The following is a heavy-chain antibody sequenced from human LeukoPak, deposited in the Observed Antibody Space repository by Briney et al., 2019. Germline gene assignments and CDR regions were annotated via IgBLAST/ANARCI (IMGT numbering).Heavy chain of an antibody. CDR1: GFTFSSYW. J-gene: IGHJ4*02. V-gene: IGHV3-7*01. CDR3: ARHSGSYHFDY. D-gene: IGHD1-26*01. CDR2: IKQDGSEK. Sequence: GGSLRLSCAASGFTFSSYWMSWVRQAPGKGLEWVANIKQDGSEKYYVDSAKGRFTISRDNAKNSLYLQMNSLRAEDTAVYYCARHSGSYHFDYWGQGTLVTVSS.